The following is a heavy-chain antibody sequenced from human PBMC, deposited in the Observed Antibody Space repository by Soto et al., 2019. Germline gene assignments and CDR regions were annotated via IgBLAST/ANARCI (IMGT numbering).Heavy chain of an antibody. V-gene: IGHV1-69*01. CDR1: GGSFSTYG. CDR3: AREGVDVSRTTVRHGALDI. Sequence: QVQLVQSGAEVKKPGSSVKVSCKASGGSFSTYGISWVRQAPGQGLEWMGGFIPVFATAKYTPKFQGSVSITAGDSASTAYMQLSSLRSEDTGLYFCAREGVDVSRTTVRHGALDIWGQGTVVSVSS. D-gene: IGHD4-17*01. J-gene: IGHJ3*02. CDR2: FIPVFATA.